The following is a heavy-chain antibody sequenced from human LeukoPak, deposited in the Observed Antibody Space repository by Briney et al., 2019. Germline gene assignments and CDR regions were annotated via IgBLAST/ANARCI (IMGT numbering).Heavy chain of an antibody. J-gene: IGHJ5*02. D-gene: IGHD2-2*01. Sequence: GGSLRLSCAASGFTFSSYGMHWVRQAPGKGLEWVAFIRYDGSNKYYAGSVKGRFTISRDNSKNTLYLQMNSLRAEDTAVYYCAKDLFGYCSSTSCYPHNWFDPWGQGTLVTVSS. CDR1: GFTFSSYG. V-gene: IGHV3-30*02. CDR3: AKDLFGYCSSTSCYPHNWFDP. CDR2: IRYDGSNK.